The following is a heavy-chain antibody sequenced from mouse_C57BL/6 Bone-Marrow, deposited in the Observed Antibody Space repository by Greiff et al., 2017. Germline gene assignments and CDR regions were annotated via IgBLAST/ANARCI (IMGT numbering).Heavy chain of an antibody. Sequence: EVKLQESGGGLVQPGGSMKLSCVASGFTFSNYWMNWVRQSPEKGLEWVAQIRLKSDNYATHYAESVKGRFTISRDDSKSSVYLQMNNLRAEDTGIYYCTGGTTVVPYYYAMDYWGQGTSVTVSA. V-gene: IGHV6-3*01. CDR1: GFTFSNYW. CDR3: TGGTTVVPYYYAMDY. D-gene: IGHD1-1*01. CDR2: IRLKSDNYAT. J-gene: IGHJ4*01.